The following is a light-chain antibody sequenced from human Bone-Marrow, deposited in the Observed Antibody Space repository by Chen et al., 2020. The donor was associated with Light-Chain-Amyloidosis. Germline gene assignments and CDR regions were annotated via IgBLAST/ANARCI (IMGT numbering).Light chain of an antibody. J-gene: IGKJ4*01. CDR2: GSS. CDR1: QTISSNY. CDR3: QQYGTSPLT. V-gene: IGKV3-20*01. Sequence: ELVLTQSPGTLSLSPGEGANLSCRASQTISSNYLTWYQKKFGQAPRLLIYGSSSRATGIPDRFTGSGSGTDFTLTINRLEPEDFAMYYCQQYGTSPLTFGGGTKVEIK.